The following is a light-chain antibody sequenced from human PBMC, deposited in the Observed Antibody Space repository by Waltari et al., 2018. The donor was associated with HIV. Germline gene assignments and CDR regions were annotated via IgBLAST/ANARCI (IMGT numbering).Light chain of an antibody. CDR3: NSYTTSSTLHVV. CDR2: DVS. V-gene: IGLV2-14*03. Sequence: QSALTQPASVSGSPGQSITISCTGTSRDVGGYNYVSWYQHHPGKAPNLMIYDVSNRPSGVSNLFSGSKSGNTASLTISGLQAEDEADYYCNSYTTSSTLHVVFGGGTKLTVL. J-gene: IGLJ2*01. CDR1: SRDVGGYNY.